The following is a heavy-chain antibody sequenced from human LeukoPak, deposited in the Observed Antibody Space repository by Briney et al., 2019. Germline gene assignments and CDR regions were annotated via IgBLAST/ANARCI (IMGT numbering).Heavy chain of an antibody. CDR3: ARHIGGGIEDMDV. CDR2: IYVTGT. D-gene: IGHD3-16*02. J-gene: IGHJ6*03. CDR1: GGSIGTFY. Sequence: SETLSLTCTVSGGSIGTFYWSWIRQSPGKGLEWIGYIYVTGTRYNPYLQSRVTISVDRSRNQFFLKMSSVTAADTAVYYCARHIGGGIEDMDVWGKGTKVIVSS. V-gene: IGHV4-59*08.